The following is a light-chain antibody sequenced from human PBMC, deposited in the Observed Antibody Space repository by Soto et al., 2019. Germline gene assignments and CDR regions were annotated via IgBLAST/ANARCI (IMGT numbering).Light chain of an antibody. CDR1: QSISTY. Sequence: DIQMTQSPSSLSASVGDRVTITCRQSQSISTYLIWYQQKPGKAPKLLIYATSSLQSGVPSRFSGSGSGTDFTLTISSLQPEDFAAYYCQQSYSTPPGTFGQGTKVDIK. J-gene: IGKJ1*01. V-gene: IGKV1-39*01. CDR3: QQSYSTPPGT. CDR2: ATS.